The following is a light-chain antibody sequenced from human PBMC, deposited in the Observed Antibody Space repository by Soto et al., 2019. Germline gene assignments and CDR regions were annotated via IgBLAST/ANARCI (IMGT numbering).Light chain of an antibody. J-gene: IGKJ5*01. CDR1: QGISSY. Sequence: MTTSPTPLSAATRDGVTITCLASQGISSYLAWDQPTPGKAPQRLIYAASSLQSGVPSRFSGRGSGTDFTLTISSLQPEDLATYYCQQRYSPPLTLGQGTRLEI. CDR3: QQRYSPPLT. CDR2: AAS. V-gene: IGKV1-8*01.